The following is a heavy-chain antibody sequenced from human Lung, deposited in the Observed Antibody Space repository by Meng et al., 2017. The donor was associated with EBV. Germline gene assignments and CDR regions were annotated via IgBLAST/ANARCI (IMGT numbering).Heavy chain of an antibody. J-gene: IGHJ5*02. CDR2: MHFSGRT. Sequence: QGQLQQWGAGLLKPSETLSLTCTVSGGSINSGSFYWGWIRQPPGKGLEWIGSMHFSGRTHYSTSLKNRVTISVDTSKNQFSLKLTSVTAADTAVYYCAREHSSSSGLPGPWGQGTLVTVSS. D-gene: IGHD6-6*01. CDR3: AREHSSSSGLPGP. V-gene: IGHV4-39*02. CDR1: GGSINSGSFY.